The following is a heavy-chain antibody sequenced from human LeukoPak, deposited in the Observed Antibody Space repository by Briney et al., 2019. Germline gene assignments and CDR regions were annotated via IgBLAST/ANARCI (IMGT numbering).Heavy chain of an antibody. Sequence: LPGGSLRLSCVASGFTFNMYAMHWVRQAPGKGLEWVGVVSYDGSHIYYADSVKGRFVISRDTSENTLYLQMNSLRPEDTAVYYCAKERDFWSGYQGYYGLDEWGQGTTAVVSS. J-gene: IGHJ6*02. V-gene: IGHV3-30*18. D-gene: IGHD3-3*01. CDR2: VSYDGSHI. CDR3: AKERDFWSGYQGYYGLDE. CDR1: GFTFNMYA.